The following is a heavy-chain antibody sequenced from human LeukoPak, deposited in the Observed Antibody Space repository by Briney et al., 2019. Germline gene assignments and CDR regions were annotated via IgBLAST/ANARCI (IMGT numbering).Heavy chain of an antibody. D-gene: IGHD5-12*01. CDR1: GGSISSYY. Sequence: SETLSLTCTVSGGSISSYYWSWIRQPPGKGLEWIGEINHSGSTNYNPSLKSRVTISVDTSKNQFSLKLSSVTAADTAVYYCARGRLRKPGGFDYWGQGTLVTVSS. CDR3: ARGRLRKPGGFDY. J-gene: IGHJ4*02. CDR2: INHSGST. V-gene: IGHV4-34*01.